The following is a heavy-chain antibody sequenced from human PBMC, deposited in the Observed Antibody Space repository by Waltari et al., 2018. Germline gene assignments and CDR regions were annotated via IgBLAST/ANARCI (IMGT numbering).Heavy chain of an antibody. J-gene: IGHJ5*02. CDR2: IYYSGST. D-gene: IGHD6-19*01. CDR3: AREVGGIAVADWFDP. Sequence: QLQLQESGPGLVKPSETLSLTCTVSGGSISSSSYYWGWIRQPPGKGLEWIGSIYYSGSTYFNPSLKSRVTISVDTSKNQFSLKLSSVTAADTAVYYCAREVGGIAVADWFDPWGQGTLVTVSS. CDR1: GGSISSSSYY. V-gene: IGHV4-39*07.